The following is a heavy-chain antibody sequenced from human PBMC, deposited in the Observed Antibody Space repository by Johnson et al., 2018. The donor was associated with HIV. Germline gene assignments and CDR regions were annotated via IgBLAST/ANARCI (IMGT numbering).Heavy chain of an antibody. V-gene: IGHV3-7*05. CDR2: IKQDGSEK. Sequence: VQLVESGGGLVQPGGSLILSCAASGFTFGSYWMSWVRQAPGKGLEWVANIKQDGSEKYSVGSVQGRFTISRDNAEQSLYLQMNRLRAADTAVYYCARDQEWELRLTWGGDPFDIWGQGTMGTVSS. D-gene: IGHD1-26*01. CDR1: GFTFGSYW. CDR3: ARDQEWELRLTWGGDPFDI. J-gene: IGHJ3*02.